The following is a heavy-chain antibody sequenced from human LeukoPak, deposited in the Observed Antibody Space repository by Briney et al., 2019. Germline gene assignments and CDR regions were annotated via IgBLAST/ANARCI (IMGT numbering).Heavy chain of an antibody. D-gene: IGHD1-1*01. Sequence: GGSLRLSCAASGFTVSGNYMSWVRQAPGKGLEWVSVIYSGGSTYYADSVKGRFTISRDNSKNALYLQMNSLRAEDTAVYYCARDRFDWNDDAFDIWGQGTMVTVSS. CDR2: IYSGGST. V-gene: IGHV3-66*01. J-gene: IGHJ3*02. CDR1: GFTVSGNY. CDR3: ARDRFDWNDDAFDI.